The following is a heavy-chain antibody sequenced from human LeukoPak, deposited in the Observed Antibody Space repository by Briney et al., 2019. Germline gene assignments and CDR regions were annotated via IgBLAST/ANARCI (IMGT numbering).Heavy chain of an antibody. D-gene: IGHD2-15*01. CDR1: GGTFSKNS. CDR3: AREPSRGYCRGGSCYPNDAFDI. CDR2: IIPIHAIP. V-gene: IGHV1-69*04. J-gene: IGHJ3*02. Sequence: ASVKVSCKVSGGTFSKNSISWVRQAPGQGLEWVGRIIPIHAIPTYAQKFQGRVTISADKSTSTAYMALSSLRSEDTAVYYCAREPSRGYCRGGSCYPNDAFDIWGQGTMVTVSS.